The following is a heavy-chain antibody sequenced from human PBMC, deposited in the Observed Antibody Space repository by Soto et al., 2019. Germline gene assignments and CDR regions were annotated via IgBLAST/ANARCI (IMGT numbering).Heavy chain of an antibody. Sequence: LRLSCSASGFTFSSYAMHWVRQAPGKGLEYVSAISSNGGSTYYADSVKGRFTISRDNSKNTLYLQMSSLRAEDTAVYYCVKDRLGAVVVPAAHAFDIWGQGTMVTVSS. J-gene: IGHJ3*02. CDR2: ISSNGGST. CDR1: GFTFSSYA. CDR3: VKDRLGAVVVPAAHAFDI. D-gene: IGHD2-2*01. V-gene: IGHV3-64D*06.